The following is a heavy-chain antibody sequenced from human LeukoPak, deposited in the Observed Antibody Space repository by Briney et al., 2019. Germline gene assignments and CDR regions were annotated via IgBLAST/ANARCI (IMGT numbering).Heavy chain of an antibody. CDR2: IYTGGSP. Sequence: PGGSLRLSCAASTFTVNTNYMTWVRQAPGKGLEWVSMIYTGGSPYYADSVKGRFTISRDNFKNTLNLQMNSLRVEDTAVYYCVPLTDGSVDQWGQGTLVTVSS. CDR3: VPLTDGSVDQ. J-gene: IGHJ4*02. V-gene: IGHV3-66*01. D-gene: IGHD3-10*01. CDR1: TFTVNTNY.